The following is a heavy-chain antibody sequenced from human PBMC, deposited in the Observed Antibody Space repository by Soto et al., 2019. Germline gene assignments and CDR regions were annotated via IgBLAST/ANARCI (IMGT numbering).Heavy chain of an antibody. V-gene: IGHV4-31*03. CDR3: ARAPDYSLWYFDL. CDR1: GGSISSGGYY. CDR2: IYYSGTA. D-gene: IGHD4-4*01. Sequence: QVQLQESGPGLVKPSQTLSLTCTVSGGSISSGGYYWSWIRQHPGKGLEWIGYIYYSGTAYYNPPLKSRVTMSIDTSKNQFSLRLSSVTAADTAVYYCARAPDYSLWYFDLWGRGSLVTVSS. J-gene: IGHJ2*01.